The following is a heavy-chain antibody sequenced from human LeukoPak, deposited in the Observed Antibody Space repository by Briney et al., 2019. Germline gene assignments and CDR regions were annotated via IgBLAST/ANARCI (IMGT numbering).Heavy chain of an antibody. D-gene: IGHD3-22*01. Sequence: ASVKVSCKASGYTFTGYYMHWVRQAPGQGLEWMGWINPSGGSTAYAQKFQGRVTMTRDTSASTVYMELSSLRSEDTAVYYCARDFIDDSSSFIDYWGQGTLVTVSS. J-gene: IGHJ4*02. CDR3: ARDFIDDSSSFIDY. V-gene: IGHV1-46*01. CDR2: INPSGGST. CDR1: GYTFTGYY.